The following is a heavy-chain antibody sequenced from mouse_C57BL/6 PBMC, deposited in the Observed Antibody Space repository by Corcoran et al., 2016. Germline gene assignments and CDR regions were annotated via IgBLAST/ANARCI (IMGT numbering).Heavy chain of an antibody. Sequence: EVQLQQSGPELVKPGASVKISCKASGYTFTDYYMNWVKQSHGKSLEWIGDINPNNGGTSYNQKFKGKATLTVDKSSSTAYMALRSLTSEDSAVYYCARGGLLRQAWFAYWGQGTLVTVSA. CDR3: ARGGLLRQAWFAY. V-gene: IGHV1-26*01. D-gene: IGHD1-2*01. CDR1: GYTFTDYY. J-gene: IGHJ3*01. CDR2: INPNNGGT.